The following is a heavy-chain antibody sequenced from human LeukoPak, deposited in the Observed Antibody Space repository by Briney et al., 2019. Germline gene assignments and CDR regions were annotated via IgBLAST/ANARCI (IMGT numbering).Heavy chain of an antibody. J-gene: IGHJ4*02. CDR2: INPNSGAT. Sequence: ASVKVSCKGSGYTFTGYYMHWVRQAPGQGLEWMAWINPNSGATNYAQKFQGRVTVTRDTSISTAYMELSSLESDDTAVYYCARDSVDGSGTYYNDSPDYWGQGTLVTVSS. V-gene: IGHV1-2*02. CDR1: GYTFTGYY. CDR3: ARDSVDGSGTYYNDSPDY. D-gene: IGHD3-10*01.